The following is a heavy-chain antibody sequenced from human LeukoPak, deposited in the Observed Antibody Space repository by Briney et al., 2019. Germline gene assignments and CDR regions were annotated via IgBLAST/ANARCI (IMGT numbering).Heavy chain of an antibody. Sequence: SGGSLRLSCAASGFTFSTYNMNWVRQAPGRGLEWVSSITSSSSYIYYADSVKGRFIISRDNAKKSLYLQMNSLRAEDTAVYYCARADDSSGLCFDYWGQGSVVTVSS. J-gene: IGHJ4*02. V-gene: IGHV3-21*01. CDR3: ARADDSSGLCFDY. CDR1: GFTFSTYN. D-gene: IGHD6-19*01. CDR2: ITSSSSYI.